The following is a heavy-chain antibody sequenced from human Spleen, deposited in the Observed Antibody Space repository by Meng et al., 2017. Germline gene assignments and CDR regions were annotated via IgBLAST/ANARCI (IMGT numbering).Heavy chain of an antibody. CDR2: ISYDGNNK. J-gene: IGHJ4*02. D-gene: IGHD3-3*01. CDR3: AKESRRPGFWSELDY. Sequence: QVQLVESGGGVVQPGRSLRLSCAASGFSFSIYAFHWVRQAPGRGLEWVAVISYDGNNKYYADSMKGRFTISRDNSKNTMYLQMNTLRGEDTAVYYCAKESRRPGFWSELDYWGQGTLVTVSS. CDR1: GFSFSIYA. V-gene: IGHV3-30-3*01.